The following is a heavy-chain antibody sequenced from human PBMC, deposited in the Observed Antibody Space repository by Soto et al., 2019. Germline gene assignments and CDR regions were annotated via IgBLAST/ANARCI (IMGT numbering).Heavy chain of an antibody. V-gene: IGHV4-39*01. CDR3: ARLWLGELPAFDI. J-gene: IGHJ3*02. D-gene: IGHD3-10*01. CDR2: IYYSGST. CDR1: GGSISSSSYY. Sequence: SETLSLTCTVSGGSISSSSYYWGWIRQPPGKGLEWIGSIYYSGSTYYNPSLKSRVTISVDTSKNQFSLKLSSVTAADTAVYYGARLWLGELPAFDIWGQGTMVTFSS.